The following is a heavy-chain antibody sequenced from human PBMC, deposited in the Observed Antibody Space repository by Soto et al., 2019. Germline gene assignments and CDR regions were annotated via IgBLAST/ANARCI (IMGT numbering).Heavy chain of an antibody. CDR2: INQDGSEK. CDR1: GFTFSSFW. CDR3: ARDFGVQELDY. D-gene: IGHD3-3*01. V-gene: IGHV3-7*01. J-gene: IGHJ4*02. Sequence: SGGSPRLSCAASGFTFSSFWITWVRQAPGKGLEWVANINQDGSEKHYVDSVKGRFTLSRDNAENSVYLQMNSLRADDTAVYYCARDFGVQELDYWGQGTLVTVSS.